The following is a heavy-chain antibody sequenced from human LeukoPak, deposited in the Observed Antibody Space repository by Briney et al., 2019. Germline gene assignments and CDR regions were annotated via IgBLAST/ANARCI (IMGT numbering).Heavy chain of an antibody. Sequence: GGSLRLSCAASGFTLSTHSMNWVRQAPGKGLEWVSYITGSSSTIHYADSVKGRFAISRDNAKYSLYLQMNSLRDEDTAVYYCTRDPNALDYWGQGTLVTVSS. CDR2: ITGSSSTI. CDR3: TRDPNALDY. CDR1: GFTLSTHS. V-gene: IGHV3-48*02. J-gene: IGHJ4*02.